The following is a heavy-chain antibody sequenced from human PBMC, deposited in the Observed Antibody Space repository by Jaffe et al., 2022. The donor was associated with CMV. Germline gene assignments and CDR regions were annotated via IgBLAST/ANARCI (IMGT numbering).Heavy chain of an antibody. D-gene: IGHD4-17*01. CDR1: GGSISHYY. J-gene: IGHJ6*03. CDR3: ARNGDYLYYYMDL. CDR2: VYYSGST. V-gene: IGHV4-59*01. Sequence: QVQLQESGPGLVKPSETLSLTCTVSGGSISHYYWSWIRQPPGKGLEWIGYVYYSGSTTYNPSLKSRVTISVDTSKNNFSLKLSSVTAADTATYYCARNGDYLYYYMDLWGNGTTVTVSS.